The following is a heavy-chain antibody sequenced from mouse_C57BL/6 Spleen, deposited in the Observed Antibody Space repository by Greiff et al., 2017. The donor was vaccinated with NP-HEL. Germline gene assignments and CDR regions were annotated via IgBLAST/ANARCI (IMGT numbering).Heavy chain of an antibody. CDR1: GFSFNTYA. D-gene: IGHD2-4*01. CDR3: VRQGDYYDYYWYFDV. CDR2: IRSKSNNYAT. V-gene: IGHV10-1*01. Sequence: DVMLVESGGGLVQPKGSLKLSCAASGFSFNTYAMNWVRQAPGKGLEWVARIRSKSNNYATYYADSVKDRFTISRDDSESMLYLQMNNLKTEDTAMYYCVRQGDYYDYYWYFDVWGTGTTVTVSS. J-gene: IGHJ1*03.